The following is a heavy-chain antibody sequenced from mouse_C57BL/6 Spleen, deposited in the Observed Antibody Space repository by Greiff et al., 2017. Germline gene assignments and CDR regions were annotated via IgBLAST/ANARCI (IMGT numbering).Heavy chain of an antibody. CDR2: INPSSGYT. Sequence: VQLQQSGAELAKPGASVKLSCKASGYTFTSYWMHWVKQRPGQGLEWIGYINPSSGYTKSNQKFKDKATLTADQSSSTAYMQLSSLTYEDSAVYYFANCYGSSYYAMDYWGQGTSVTVSS. CDR3: ANCYGSSYYAMDY. J-gene: IGHJ4*01. CDR1: GYTFTSYW. V-gene: IGHV1-7*01. D-gene: IGHD1-1*01.